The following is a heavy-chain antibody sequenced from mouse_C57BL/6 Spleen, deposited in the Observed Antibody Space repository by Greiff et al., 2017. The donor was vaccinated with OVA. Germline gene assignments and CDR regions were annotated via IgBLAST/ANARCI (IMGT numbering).Heavy chain of an antibody. Sequence: QVQLQQPGAELVMPGASVKLSCKASGYTFTSYWMHWVKQRPGQGLEWIGEIDPSDSYTNYNQKFKGKSTLTVDKSSSTAYMQLSSLTSEDSAVYYCARSYGSSSPWFAYWGQGTLVTVSA. CDR3: ARSYGSSSPWFAY. V-gene: IGHV1-69*01. D-gene: IGHD1-1*01. CDR1: GYTFTSYW. CDR2: IDPSDSYT. J-gene: IGHJ3*01.